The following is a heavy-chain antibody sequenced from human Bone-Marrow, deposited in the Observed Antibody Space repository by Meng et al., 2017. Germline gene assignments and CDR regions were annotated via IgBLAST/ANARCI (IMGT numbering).Heavy chain of an antibody. Sequence: QVHLVQSGAGVKKPGASVKVSCKASGYTFISSDINWVRQAVGQGLEWLGWMNPNSGTAVYAQSFQGKVTMTRDTSTDTAYLELSSLRSEDTALYYCARGKDSSDYYIFASWGQGTLVTVSS. CDR2: MNPNSGTA. V-gene: IGHV1-8*02. CDR1: GYTFISSD. CDR3: ARGKDSSDYYIFAS. J-gene: IGHJ4*02. D-gene: IGHD6-25*01.